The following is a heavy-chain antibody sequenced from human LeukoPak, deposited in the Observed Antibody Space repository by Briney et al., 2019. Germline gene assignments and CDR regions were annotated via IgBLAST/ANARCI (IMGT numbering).Heavy chain of an antibody. CDR1: GGSISSGYYY. CDR2: IYYSGST. J-gene: IGHJ5*02. Sequence: PSETLSLTCTVSGGSISSGYYYWSWIRQPPGKGLEWIGYIYYSGSTNYNPSLKSRVTISVDTSKNQFSLKLSSVTAADTAVYYCARGYSGYERGWFDPWGQGTLVTVFS. CDR3: ARGYSGYERGWFDP. V-gene: IGHV4-61*01. D-gene: IGHD5-12*01.